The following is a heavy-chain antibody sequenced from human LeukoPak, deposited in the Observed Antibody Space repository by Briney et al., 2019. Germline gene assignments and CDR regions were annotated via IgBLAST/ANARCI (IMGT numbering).Heavy chain of an antibody. CDR2: IIPILGIT. CDR1: GGTFSSYA. CDR3: ARDPSGGYVPYFDF. D-gene: IGHD3-16*01. V-gene: IGHV1-69*04. Sequence: ASVKVSCKASGGTFSSYAISWVRQAPGQGLEWMGRIIPILGITNYAQKFQGRVTITADKSTSTAYMELSSLRSDDTAVYYCARDPSGGYVPYFDFWGQGTLVTVSS. J-gene: IGHJ4*02.